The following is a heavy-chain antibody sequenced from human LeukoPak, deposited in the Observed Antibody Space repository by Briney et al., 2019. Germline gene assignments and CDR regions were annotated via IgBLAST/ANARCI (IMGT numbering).Heavy chain of an antibody. CDR1: GFTFRDYG. V-gene: IGHV3-49*03. J-gene: IGHJ4*02. Sequence: GGSLRLSCTTSGFTFRDYGMSWFRQAPGRGLEWVSFIISKTYSGATDYAASVRGRFVISRDDSESIAYLQMNSLKTEDTGVYYCTRNPHPFCSGVHCPSDSWGQGTLVTVSP. D-gene: IGHD2-15*01. CDR3: TRNPHPFCSGVHCPSDS. CDR2: IISKTYSGAT.